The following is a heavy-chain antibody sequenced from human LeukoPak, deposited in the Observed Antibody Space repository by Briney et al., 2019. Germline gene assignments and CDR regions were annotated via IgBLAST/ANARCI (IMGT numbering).Heavy chain of an antibody. CDR3: ATSSGYYIDAFDI. V-gene: IGHV4-34*01. CDR1: GGSFSGYY. Sequence: SETLSLTCAVYGGSFSGYYWSWIRQPPGKGLEWIGEINHSGSTNYNPSLKSRVTISVDTSKNQFSLKLSSVTAADTAVCYCATSSGYYIDAFDIWGQGTMVTVSS. CDR2: INHSGST. D-gene: IGHD3-22*01. J-gene: IGHJ3*02.